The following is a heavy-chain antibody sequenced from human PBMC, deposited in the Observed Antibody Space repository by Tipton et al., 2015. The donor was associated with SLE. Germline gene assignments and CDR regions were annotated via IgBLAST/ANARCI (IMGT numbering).Heavy chain of an antibody. CDR2: SDDIGST. CDR3: ARNFPPDY. Sequence: LSLTCIVSDSSISSNFWSWIRQSPGKGLEWIGYSDDIGSTNYNPSLKGRVTISVDTSKNRFSLQMRSVTAADTAVYYCARNFPPDYWGQGTLVTVSS. CDR1: DSSISSNF. V-gene: IGHV4-59*01. J-gene: IGHJ4*02.